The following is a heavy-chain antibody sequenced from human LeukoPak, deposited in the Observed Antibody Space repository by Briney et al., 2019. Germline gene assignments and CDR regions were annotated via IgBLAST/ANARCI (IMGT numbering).Heavy chain of an antibody. CDR1: GFTFSSYA. J-gene: IGHJ4*02. V-gene: IGHV3-30*04. D-gene: IGHD3-22*01. CDR3: AKDQSWLSPDY. CDR2: ISYDGSNK. Sequence: GGSLRLSCAASGFTFSSYAMHWVRQAPGKGLEWVAVISYDGSNKYYADSVKGRFTISRDNSKNTLYLQMNSLRAEDTAVYYCAKDQSWLSPDYWGQGTLVTVSS.